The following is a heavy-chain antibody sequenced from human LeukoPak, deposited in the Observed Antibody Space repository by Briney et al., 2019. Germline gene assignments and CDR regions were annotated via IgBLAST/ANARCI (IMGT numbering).Heavy chain of an antibody. Sequence: SETLSLTCTVSGGSISSYYWSWLRQPPGKGLEWIGYIYYSGSTNYNPSLTSRVTISVDTSKNQFSLKLSSVTAADTAVYYCARSSAGVVIIPKVWGQGTLVTVSS. CDR2: IYYSGST. CDR3: ARSSAGVVIIPKV. CDR1: GGSISSYY. V-gene: IGHV4-59*01. D-gene: IGHD3-3*01. J-gene: IGHJ4*02.